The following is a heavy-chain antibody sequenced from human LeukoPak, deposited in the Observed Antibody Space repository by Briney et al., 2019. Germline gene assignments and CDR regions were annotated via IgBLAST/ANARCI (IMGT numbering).Heavy chain of an antibody. CDR2: ISWNSGSI. D-gene: IGHD1-7*01. CDR3: AKDMELELLFGYFDY. CDR1: GFTFDDYA. Sequence: GGSLRLSCAASGFTFDDYAMHWVRQAPGKGLEWVSGISWNSGSIGHADSVKGRFTISRDNAKNSLYLQMNSLRAEDTALYYCAKDMELELLFGYFDYWGQGTLVTVSS. V-gene: IGHV3-9*01. J-gene: IGHJ4*02.